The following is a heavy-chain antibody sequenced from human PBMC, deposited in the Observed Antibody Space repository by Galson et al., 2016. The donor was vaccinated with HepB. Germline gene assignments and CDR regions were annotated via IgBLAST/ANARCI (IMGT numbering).Heavy chain of an antibody. CDR3: ASTPMYHYDDSGYIQS. CDR2: ISFDGRNK. V-gene: IGHV3-30*14. D-gene: IGHD3-22*01. J-gene: IGHJ4*02. CDR1: GFTFSTYT. Sequence: SLRLSCAASGFTFSTYTLHWVRQAPGKGLEWVAVISFDGRNKYYGDSVKGRFTISRDNSKNTLFLQMDSLRPGDTAVYYCASTPMYHYDDSGYIQSWGQGSLVTVSS.